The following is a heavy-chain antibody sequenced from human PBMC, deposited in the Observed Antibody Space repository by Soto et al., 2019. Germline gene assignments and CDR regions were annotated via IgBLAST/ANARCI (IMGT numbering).Heavy chain of an antibody. V-gene: IGHV1-3*01. Sequence: GYGFTCRARWSVHHSQGQRLEWMGWINAGNGNTKYSQKFQGRVTITRDTSASTAYMELSSLRSEDTAVYYCARGFDSDLLHAFDISGEGTIVIVTS. CDR1: GYGFTCRA. CDR3: ARGFDSDLLHAFDI. D-gene: IGHD3-10*01. CDR2: INAGNGNT. J-gene: IGHJ3*02.